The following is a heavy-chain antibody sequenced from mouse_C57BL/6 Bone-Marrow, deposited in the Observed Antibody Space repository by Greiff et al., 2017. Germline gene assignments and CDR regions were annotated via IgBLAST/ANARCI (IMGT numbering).Heavy chain of an antibody. J-gene: IGHJ1*03. CDR3: ARNSLYFDV. CDR1: GYTFTDYY. V-gene: IGHV1-76*01. CDR2: IYPGSGNT. Sequence: QVQLKESGAELVRPGASVKLSCKASGYTFTDYYINWVKQRPGQGLEWIARIYPGSGNTYYNEKFKGKATLTAEKSSSTAYMQLSSLTSEDSAVYFCARNSLYFDVWGTGTTVTVSS.